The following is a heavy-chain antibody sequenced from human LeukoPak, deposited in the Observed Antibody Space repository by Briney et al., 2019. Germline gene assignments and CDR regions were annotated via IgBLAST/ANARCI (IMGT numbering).Heavy chain of an antibody. J-gene: IGHJ4*02. V-gene: IGHV1-18*04. CDR3: ARVGITAAFLDY. CDR2: SSGYNGNT. CDR1: GYTFINYG. Sequence: ASVKVSCKASGYTFINYGISWVRQAPGQGLEWMGWSSGYNGNTKYAQKLQGRVTMTTDTPTSTAYMELRSLRSDDTAIYYCARVGITAAFLDYWGQGTLVTVSS. D-gene: IGHD6-13*01.